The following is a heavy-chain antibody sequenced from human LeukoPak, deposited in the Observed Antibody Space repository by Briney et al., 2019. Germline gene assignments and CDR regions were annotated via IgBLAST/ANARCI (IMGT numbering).Heavy chain of an antibody. CDR2: ISYDGSNK. V-gene: IGHV3-30*18. J-gene: IGHJ4*02. Sequence: PGRSLRLSCAASGFTFSSYGMHWVRQAPGKGLEWVAVISYDGSNKYYADSVKGRFTISRDNSKNTLYLQMNSLRAEDTAVYYCAKDGGYSYVEKYYFDYWGQGTLVTVSS. CDR3: AKDGGYSYVEKYYFDY. D-gene: IGHD5-18*01. CDR1: GFTFSSYG.